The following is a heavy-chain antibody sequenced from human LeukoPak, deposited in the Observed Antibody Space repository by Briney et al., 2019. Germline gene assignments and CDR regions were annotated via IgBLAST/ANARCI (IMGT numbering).Heavy chain of an antibody. D-gene: IGHD3-22*01. CDR2: IYYSGST. CDR3: ARATITMIVVEGDAFDI. Sequence: SETLSLTCTVSGGSISSGDYYWSWIRQPPGKGLEWIGYIYYSGSTYYNPSLKSRATISVDTSKNQFSLKLSSVTAADTAVYYCARATITMIVVEGDAFDIWGQGTKVTVSS. V-gene: IGHV4-30-4*01. J-gene: IGHJ3*02. CDR1: GGSISSGDYY.